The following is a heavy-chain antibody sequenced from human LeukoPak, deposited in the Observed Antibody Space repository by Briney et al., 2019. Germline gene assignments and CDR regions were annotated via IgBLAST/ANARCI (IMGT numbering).Heavy chain of an antibody. CDR2: VSGSGGST. V-gene: IGHV3-23*01. J-gene: IGHJ4*02. Sequence: PGGSLRLSCAASGFTFSSYAMSWVRQAPGKGLEWVSSVSGSGGSTIYADSVKGRFTISRDNSKNTLYLQMNSLRADDTAVYYCAKDFSHCSGGSCYSTNWGQGTLVTVSS. CDR1: GFTFSSYA. CDR3: AKDFSHCSGGSCYSTN. D-gene: IGHD2-15*01.